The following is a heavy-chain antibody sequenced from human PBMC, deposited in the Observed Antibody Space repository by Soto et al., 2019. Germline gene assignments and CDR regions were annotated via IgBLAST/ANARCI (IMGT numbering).Heavy chain of an antibody. V-gene: IGHV5-51*01. CDR1: GYSFTSYW. Sequence: PRESLKISCQGSGYSFTSYWIGWVRQMPGKGLEWMGIIYPGDSDTRYSPSFQGQVTISADKSISTAYLQWSSLKASDTAMYYCARGEYSGSYYFHYYYGMDVWGQGTTGTVS. CDR2: IYPGDSDT. J-gene: IGHJ6*02. CDR3: ARGEYSGSYYFHYYYGMDV. D-gene: IGHD1-26*01.